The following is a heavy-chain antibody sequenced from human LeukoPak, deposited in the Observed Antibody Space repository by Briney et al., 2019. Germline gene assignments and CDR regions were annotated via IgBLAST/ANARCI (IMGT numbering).Heavy chain of an antibody. CDR2: ISGSGGST. V-gene: IGHV3-23*01. Sequence: GGSLRLSCAASGFTFSSYAMSWVRQAPGKGLEWVSAISGSGGSTYYADSVKGRFTISRDNSENTLYLQMNSLRAEDTAVYYCAKDTLRYSSSSDPPGYWGQGTLVTVSS. J-gene: IGHJ4*02. CDR1: GFTFSSYA. CDR3: AKDTLRYSSSSDPPGY. D-gene: IGHD6-13*01.